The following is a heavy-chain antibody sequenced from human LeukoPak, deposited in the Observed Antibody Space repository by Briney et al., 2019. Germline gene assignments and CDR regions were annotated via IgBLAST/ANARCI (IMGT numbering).Heavy chain of an antibody. Sequence: PGGSLRLSCAASGFTFSIYGMSWVRQAPGKGLEWVSAISGSGGSTYYADSVKGRFTISRDNSKNTLYLQMNSLRAEDTAVYYCANTGLLWFGEFHWGQGTLVTVSS. J-gene: IGHJ4*02. CDR3: ANTGLLWFGEFH. V-gene: IGHV3-23*01. D-gene: IGHD3-10*01. CDR2: ISGSGGST. CDR1: GFTFSIYG.